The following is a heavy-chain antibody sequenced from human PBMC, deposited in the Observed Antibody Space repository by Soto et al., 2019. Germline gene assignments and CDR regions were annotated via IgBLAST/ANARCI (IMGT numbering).Heavy chain of an antibody. CDR1: GDTFHNYA. CDR2: IIPIYDSP. D-gene: IGHD3-3*01. J-gene: IGHJ4*02. V-gene: IGHV1-69*06. CDR3: AASTFLSGVSGYCHLDF. Sequence: SVKVSCKASGDTFHNYAISWVRQAPAQGLQWMGGIIPIYDSPSYAQGSHNRVTITADRSTSTAHLELNGLTSEDTAVYYCAASTFLSGVSGYCHLDFWGQGTLVTVSS.